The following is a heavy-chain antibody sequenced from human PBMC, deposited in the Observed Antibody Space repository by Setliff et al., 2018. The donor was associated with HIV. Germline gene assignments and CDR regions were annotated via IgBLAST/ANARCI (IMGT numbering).Heavy chain of an antibody. J-gene: IGHJ4*02. CDR3: ARDGSGRQLYDY. CDR1: GYTFTSYA. V-gene: IGHV1-3*01. D-gene: IGHD6-13*01. CDR2: INAGNGNT. Sequence: VKVSCKASGYTFTSYAMHWVRQAPGQRLEWMGWINAGNGNTKYSQKFQGRVTITRDTSASTAYMELSSLRSEDTAVYYCARDGSGRQLYDYWGQGTLVTVSS.